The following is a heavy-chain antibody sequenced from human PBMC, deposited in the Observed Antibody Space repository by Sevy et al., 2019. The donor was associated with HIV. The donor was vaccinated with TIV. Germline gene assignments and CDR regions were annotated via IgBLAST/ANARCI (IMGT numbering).Heavy chain of an antibody. D-gene: IGHD4-17*01. Sequence: GGSLRLSCAASGFILSDYYMTWVRQAPGKGLERVSYISGNDDTIYYADSVKGRFTISRDNTKNSLYLQMNSLRAEDTAVYYCARDHVKDGDLGDYYYYAMDVWCQGTTVTVSS. CDR3: ARDHVKDGDLGDYYYYAMDV. CDR1: GFILSDYY. J-gene: IGHJ6*02. V-gene: IGHV3-11*01. CDR2: ISGNDDTI.